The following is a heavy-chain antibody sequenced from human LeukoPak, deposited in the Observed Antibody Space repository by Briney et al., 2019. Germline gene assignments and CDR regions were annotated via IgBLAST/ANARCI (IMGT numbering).Heavy chain of an antibody. Sequence: GGSLRLSCAASGFTFSSYAMSWVRQAPGKGLEWVSAISGSGGSTYYADSVKGRFTISRDNAKNSLYLQMNSLRAEDTAVYYCARVAKTITFDNWFDPWGQGTLVTVSS. D-gene: IGHD1-14*01. CDR1: GFTFSSYA. CDR2: ISGSGGST. V-gene: IGHV3-23*01. J-gene: IGHJ5*02. CDR3: ARVAKTITFDNWFDP.